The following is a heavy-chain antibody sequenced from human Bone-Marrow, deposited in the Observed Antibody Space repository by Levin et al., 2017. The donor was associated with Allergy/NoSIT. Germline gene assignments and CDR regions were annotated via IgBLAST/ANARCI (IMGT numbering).Heavy chain of an antibody. CDR2: IYYVGST. J-gene: IGHJ4*02. CDR1: GGSISSDDDF. V-gene: IGHV4-39*01. CDR3: ARQSIRSRGAGYFFDY. D-gene: IGHD3-9*01. Sequence: SETLSLTCTVSGGSISSDDDFWGWIRQPPGTGLEWIGSIYYVGSTYFNMSLKSRLSIAVDTSKNQFSLKLGSVTAADTAVYYCARQSIRSRGAGYFFDYWGQGMLVTVSS.